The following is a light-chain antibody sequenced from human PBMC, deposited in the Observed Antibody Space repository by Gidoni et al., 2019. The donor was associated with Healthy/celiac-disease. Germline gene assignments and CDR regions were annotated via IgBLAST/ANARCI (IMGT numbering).Light chain of an antibody. J-gene: IGKJ2*01. V-gene: IGKV1-39*01. CDR3: QQSYSTLPYT. CDR2: AAS. CDR1: QSISSY. Sequence: DIQITQSPSSLSASVGDRVTITCRASQSISSYLNWYQQKPGKAPQPLIYAASSLQSGVPSRFSGSGSGTDFTLTISSLQPEDFATYYCQQSYSTLPYTFGQGTKLEIK.